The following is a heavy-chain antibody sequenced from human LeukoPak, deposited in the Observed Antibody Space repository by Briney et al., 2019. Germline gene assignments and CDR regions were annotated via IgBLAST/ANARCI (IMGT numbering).Heavy chain of an antibody. CDR3: ARGPRAAAYDY. CDR2: ISAYNGDT. V-gene: IGHV1-18*01. Sequence: ASVKVSCKASGYTFTSYGISWVRQAPGQGLEWMGWISAYNGDTNYAQKFQGRVTITRNTSISTAYMELSSLRSEDTAVYYCARGPRAAAYDYWGQGTLVTVSS. D-gene: IGHD6-13*01. CDR1: GYTFTSYG. J-gene: IGHJ4*02.